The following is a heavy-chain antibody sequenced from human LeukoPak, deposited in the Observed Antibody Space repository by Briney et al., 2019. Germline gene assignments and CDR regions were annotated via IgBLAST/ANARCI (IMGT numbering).Heavy chain of an antibody. CDR3: AREPDYDYVWGSYRPAGGHYFDY. CDR1: GFTFSSYG. CDR2: ISYDGSNK. V-gene: IGHV3-30*03. D-gene: IGHD3-16*02. J-gene: IGHJ4*02. Sequence: HSGGSLRLSCAASGFTFSSYGMHWVCQAPGKGLEWVAVISYDGSNKYYADSVKGRFTISRDNSKNTLYLQMNSLRAEDTAVYYCAREPDYDYVWGSYRPAGGHYFDYWGQGTLVTVSS.